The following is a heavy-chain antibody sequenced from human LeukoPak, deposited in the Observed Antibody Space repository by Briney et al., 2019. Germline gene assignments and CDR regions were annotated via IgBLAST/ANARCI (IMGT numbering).Heavy chain of an antibody. V-gene: IGHV3-23*01. CDR2: ISGSGGST. CDR3: VKHGYSGPRVEAFDI. CDR1: GFTFSSYG. Sequence: GGSLRLSCAASGFTFSSYGMSWVRQAPGKGLEWVSAISGSGGSTYYADSVKGRFTISRDNSKNTLYLQMNSLRAEDTAVYYCVKHGYSGPRVEAFDIWGQGTMVTVSS. D-gene: IGHD5-12*01. J-gene: IGHJ3*02.